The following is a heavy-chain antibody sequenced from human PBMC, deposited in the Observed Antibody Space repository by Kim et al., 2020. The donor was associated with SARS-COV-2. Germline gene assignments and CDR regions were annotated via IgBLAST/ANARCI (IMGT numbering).Heavy chain of an antibody. J-gene: IGHJ6*02. Sequence: GGSLRLSCAASGFTFSSYGMHWVRQAPGKGLEWVAVISYDGSNKYYADSVKGRFTISRDNSKNTLYLQMNSLRAEDTAVYYCAQAAAGTYYYGMDVWGQGTTVTVSS. CDR3: AQAAAGTYYYGMDV. CDR2: ISYDGSNK. CDR1: GFTFSSYG. V-gene: IGHV3-30*18. D-gene: IGHD6-13*01.